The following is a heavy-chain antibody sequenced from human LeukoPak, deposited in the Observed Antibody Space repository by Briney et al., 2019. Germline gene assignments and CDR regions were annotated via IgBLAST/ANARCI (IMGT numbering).Heavy chain of an antibody. V-gene: IGHV3-21*01. J-gene: IGHJ4*02. Sequence: PGGSLRLSCAASGFTFISYSMNWVRQAPGKGLEWVSSISSSSSSIYYADSVKGRFTISRDNAKNSLYLQMNSLRAEDTAMYYCARDRGYYDSGRYVPLDYWGQGTLVIVSS. D-gene: IGHD3-10*01. CDR2: ISSSSSSI. CDR3: ARDRGYYDSGRYVPLDY. CDR1: GFTFISYS.